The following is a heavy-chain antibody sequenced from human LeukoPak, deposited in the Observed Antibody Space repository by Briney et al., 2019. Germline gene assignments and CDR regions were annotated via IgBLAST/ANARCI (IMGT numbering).Heavy chain of an antibody. Sequence: ASVKVSCKASGYSFFSYGINWVRQAPGQGLEWMGWISSGNGYPSYAQRFQGRVTVTSDTSTTTVYLEVRGLRSDDTAVYYCAAQYCGEYRSYGMDVWGQGTTVTVSS. J-gene: IGHJ6*02. CDR1: GYSFFSYG. CDR2: ISSGNGYP. D-gene: IGHD4-17*01. CDR3: AAQYCGEYRSYGMDV. V-gene: IGHV1-18*01.